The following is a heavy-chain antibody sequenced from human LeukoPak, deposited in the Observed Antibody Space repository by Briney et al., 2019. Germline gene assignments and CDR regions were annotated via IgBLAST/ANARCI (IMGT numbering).Heavy chain of an antibody. J-gene: IGHJ4*02. CDR3: AKCFYDSSGYYYFDY. V-gene: IGHV3-23*01. CDR2: ISGSGGNT. Sequence: PGGSLRLSCAASGFTFSSYAMSWVRQAPGKGLEWVSAISGSGGNTYYADSVKGRFTISRDNSKNTLYLQMNSLRAEHTAVYYCAKCFYDSSGYYYFDYWGQGTPVTVSS. CDR1: GFTFSSYA. D-gene: IGHD3-22*01.